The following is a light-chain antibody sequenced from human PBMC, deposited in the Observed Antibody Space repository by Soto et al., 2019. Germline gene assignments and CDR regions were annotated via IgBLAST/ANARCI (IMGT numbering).Light chain of an antibody. Sequence: EIVMTQSPATLSVSPGEGATLSCRASQSVGSSLAWYQQKPGQAPRLLIYGAFTMVAGVPARFSGSGSGTEFTLTISSLQSDDFAVYYCQQYINWPVYTFGPGTKLEIK. CDR3: QQYINWPVYT. CDR2: GAF. V-gene: IGKV3-15*01. J-gene: IGKJ2*01. CDR1: QSVGSS.